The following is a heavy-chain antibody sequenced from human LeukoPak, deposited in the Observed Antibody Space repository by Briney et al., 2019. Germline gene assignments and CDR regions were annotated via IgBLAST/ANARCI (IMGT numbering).Heavy chain of an antibody. CDR2: ISSSGSTI. CDR1: GFTFSSYE. Sequence: GGSLRLSCAASGFTFSSYEMNWVRQAPGKGLEWVSYISSSGSTIYYADSVKGRFTISRDNAKNSLYLQMNSLRAEDTAVYYCARAGLVVVAATPFDYWGQGTLVTVSS. CDR3: ARAGLVVVAATPFDY. D-gene: IGHD2-15*01. J-gene: IGHJ4*02. V-gene: IGHV3-48*03.